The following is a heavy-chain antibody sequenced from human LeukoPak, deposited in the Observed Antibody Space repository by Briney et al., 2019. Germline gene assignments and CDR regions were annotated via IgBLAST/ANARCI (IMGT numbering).Heavy chain of an antibody. Sequence: PSETLSLTCTVSGGSISSYYWSWIRQPAGKGLGWIGRIYTSGSTNYNPSLKSRVTMSVDTSKNQFSLKLSSVTAADTAVYYCARERGDDGDNDWFDPWGQGTLVTVSS. CDR3: ARERGDDGDNDWFDP. CDR2: IYTSGST. V-gene: IGHV4-4*07. CDR1: GGSISSYY. J-gene: IGHJ5*02. D-gene: IGHD4-17*01.